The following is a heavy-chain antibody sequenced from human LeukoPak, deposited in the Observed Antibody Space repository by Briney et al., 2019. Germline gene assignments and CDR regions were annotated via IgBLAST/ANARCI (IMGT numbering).Heavy chain of an antibody. CDR2: IRYDGSNK. J-gene: IGHJ3*02. D-gene: IGHD2-15*01. CDR3: AKAGDCSGGSCYSGYDAFDI. Sequence: GGSLRLSCAASGFTFSSYGMHWVRQAPGKGLEWVAFIRYDGSNKYYADSVKGRFTFSRDNSKNTLYLQMNSLKAEDTAVYYCAKAGDCSGGSCYSGYDAFDIWGQGTMVTVSS. V-gene: IGHV3-30*02. CDR1: GFTFSSYG.